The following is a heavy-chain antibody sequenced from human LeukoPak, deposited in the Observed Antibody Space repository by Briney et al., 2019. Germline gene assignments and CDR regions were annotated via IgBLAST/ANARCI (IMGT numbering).Heavy chain of an antibody. D-gene: IGHD2-2*02. CDR2: INPGGGST. J-gene: IGHJ3*02. V-gene: IGHV1-46*01. CDR1: GYTFTSYY. CDR3: ALFTDIVVVPAAIRVDAFDI. Sequence: GASVKVSCKASGYTFTSYYMHWVRQAPGQGLEWMGIINPGGGSTSYAQKFQGRVTMTRDTSTSTVYMELSSLRSEDTAVYYCALFTDIVVVPAAIRVDAFDIWGQGTMVTVPS.